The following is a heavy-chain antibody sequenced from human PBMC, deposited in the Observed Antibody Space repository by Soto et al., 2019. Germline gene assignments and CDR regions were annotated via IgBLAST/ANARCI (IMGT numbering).Heavy chain of an antibody. Sequence: GGSLRLSCAASGFTFSSYAMYWVRQAPGKGLEWVAVISYDGSNKYYADSVKGRFTISRDNSKNTLYLQMNSLRAEDTAVYYCARDALLLYDYVWGSYLDPWGQGTLVTVSS. CDR2: ISYDGSNK. D-gene: IGHD3-16*02. J-gene: IGHJ5*02. V-gene: IGHV3-30-3*01. CDR3: ARDALLLYDYVWGSYLDP. CDR1: GFTFSSYA.